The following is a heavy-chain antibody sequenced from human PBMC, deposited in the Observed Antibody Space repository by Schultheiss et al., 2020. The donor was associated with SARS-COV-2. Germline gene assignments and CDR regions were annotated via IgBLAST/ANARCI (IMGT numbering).Heavy chain of an antibody. CDR2: ISSSGSTI. CDR3: ARARPPVGMDV. CDR1: GFTFSSYE. Sequence: GGSLRLSCAAFGFTFSSYEMNWVRQAPGKGLEWVSYISSSGSTIYYADSVKGRFTISRDNAKNSLYLQMNSLRAEDTAVYYCARARPPVGMDVWGQGTTVTVSS. V-gene: IGHV3-48*03. J-gene: IGHJ6*02.